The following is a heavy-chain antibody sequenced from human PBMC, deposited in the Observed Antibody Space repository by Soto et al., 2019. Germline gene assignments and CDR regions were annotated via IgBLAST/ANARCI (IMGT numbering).Heavy chain of an antibody. CDR2: INWNSDTI. J-gene: IGHJ4*02. Sequence: GGSLRLSCAASGFTFDDYAMHWVRQAPGKGLEWVSGINWNSDTIGYADSVKGRFTVSRDNAKGSLLLQMSSLGAEDTAVYFCAMSNSNDLYYHFESWGQGTPVTVSS. CDR3: AMSNSNDLYYHFES. D-gene: IGHD3-22*01. CDR1: GFTFDDYA. V-gene: IGHV3-9*01.